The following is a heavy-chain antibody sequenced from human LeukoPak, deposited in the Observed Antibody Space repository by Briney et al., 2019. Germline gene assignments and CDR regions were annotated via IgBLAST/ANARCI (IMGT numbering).Heavy chain of an antibody. D-gene: IGHD3-10*02. V-gene: IGHV3-21*01. J-gene: IGHJ4*02. CDR2: ISSSSSYI. Sequence: PGGSLRLSCAASGFTFSSCSMNWVRQAPGKGLEWVSSISSSSSYIYYADSVKGRFTISRDNAKNSLYLQMNSLRAEDTAVYYCARDVRGGFDYWGQGTLVTVSS. CDR1: GFTFSSCS. CDR3: ARDVRGGFDY.